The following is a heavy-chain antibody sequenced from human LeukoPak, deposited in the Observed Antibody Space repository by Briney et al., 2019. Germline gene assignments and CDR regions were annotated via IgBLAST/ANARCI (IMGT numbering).Heavy chain of an antibody. CDR3: ARDMNNWNYDYYYYMDV. CDR2: ISGYNGNA. CDR1: GYTFTNYG. V-gene: IGHV1-18*01. Sequence: ASVKVSCKTSGYTFTNYGISWVRQAPGQGLEWMGWISGYNGNANYAQKLQGRVTMTTDTSTSTAYMELRSLRSDDTAVYYCARDMNNWNYDYYYYMDVWGKGTTVTVSS. D-gene: IGHD1-20*01. J-gene: IGHJ6*03.